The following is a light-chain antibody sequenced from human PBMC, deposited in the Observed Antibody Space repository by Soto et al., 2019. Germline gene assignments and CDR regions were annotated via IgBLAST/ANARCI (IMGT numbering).Light chain of an antibody. CDR3: LLTYGGAAV. CDR2: DTS. V-gene: IGLV7-46*01. J-gene: IGLJ7*01. CDR1: TGAVTSGHY. Sequence: QAVVTQEPSLTVSPGGTVTLTCGSSTGAVTSGHYPYWFQQKPGQAPRTLIYDTSNRHSWTPARFSGSLLGGKAALTLSGAQPEDEAEYYYLLTYGGAAVFGGGTQLTVL.